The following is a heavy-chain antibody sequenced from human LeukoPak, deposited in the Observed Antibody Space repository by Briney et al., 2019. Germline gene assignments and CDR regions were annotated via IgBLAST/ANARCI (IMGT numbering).Heavy chain of an antibody. CDR2: FYTSESN. Sequence: SETLSLTCTVSGGSLSSSSYYWSWIRQPAGKGLEGIGRFYTSESNNYNPSLKSRVSMSVHTSKNQFSLKLSSVTAADTAVYYCAREYRYSSSWYELRYFDLWGRGTLVTVSS. V-gene: IGHV4-61*02. CDR1: GGSLSSSSYY. J-gene: IGHJ2*01. CDR3: AREYRYSSSWYELRYFDL. D-gene: IGHD6-13*01.